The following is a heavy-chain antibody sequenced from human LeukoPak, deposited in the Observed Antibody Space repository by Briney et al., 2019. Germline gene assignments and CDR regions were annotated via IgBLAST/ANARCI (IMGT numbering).Heavy chain of an antibody. V-gene: IGHV4-59*08. D-gene: IGHD4-17*01. J-gene: IGHJ6*02. CDR3: AGLHGDYDYYYYYGMDV. Sequence: SETLSLTCTVSGGSISSYYWSWIRQPPGKGLEWIGYIYYSGSTNYNPSLKSRVTISVDTSKNQFSLKLSSVTAADTAVYYCAGLHGDYDYYYYYGMDVWGQGTTVTVSS. CDR1: GGSISSYY. CDR2: IYYSGST.